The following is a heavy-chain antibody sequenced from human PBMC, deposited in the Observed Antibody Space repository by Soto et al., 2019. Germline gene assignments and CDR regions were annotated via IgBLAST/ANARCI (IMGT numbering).Heavy chain of an antibody. D-gene: IGHD5-18*01. J-gene: IGHJ4*02. CDR1: EFSPSTSGEG. CDR3: AHLTDSAMVDY. V-gene: IGHV2-5*02. Sequence: QITLKESGPTLVKPTQTLTLTCTFSEFSPSTSGEGVGCIRQPPGKDLAWLALIYWDDDKRYSPSPKSRHTITRDTSKNEVVLTMTNMDPVDTARYYCAHLTDSAMVDYWGQGTLVTVPS. CDR2: IYWDDDK.